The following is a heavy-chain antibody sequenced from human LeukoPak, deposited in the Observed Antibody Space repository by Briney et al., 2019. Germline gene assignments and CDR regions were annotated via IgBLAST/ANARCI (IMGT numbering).Heavy chain of an antibody. CDR3: ARREGIVVVPAATFDY. J-gene: IGHJ4*02. Sequence: SETLSLTCAVHGGSFSGYYWSWIRQPPGKGLEWIGEINHSGSTNYDPPLKSRVTISVDTSKNQFSLKLSSVTAADTAVYYCARREGIVVVPAATFDYWGQGTLVTVSS. CDR1: GGSFSGYY. D-gene: IGHD2-2*01. CDR2: INHSGST. V-gene: IGHV4-34*01.